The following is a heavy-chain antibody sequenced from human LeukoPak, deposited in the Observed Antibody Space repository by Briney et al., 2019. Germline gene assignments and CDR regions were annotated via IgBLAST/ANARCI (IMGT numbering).Heavy chain of an antibody. CDR3: ARVSVGATTGYYYMDV. D-gene: IGHD1-26*01. V-gene: IGHV1-46*01. CDR1: GYTFTSYY. J-gene: IGHJ6*03. CDR2: INPSGGST. Sequence: GASVKVSCKASGYTFTSYYMHWVRQAPGQGLEWMGIINPSGGSTSYAQKFQGRVTMTRDMSTSTVYMELSSLRSEDTAVYYCARVSVGATTGYYYMDVWGKGTTVTVSS.